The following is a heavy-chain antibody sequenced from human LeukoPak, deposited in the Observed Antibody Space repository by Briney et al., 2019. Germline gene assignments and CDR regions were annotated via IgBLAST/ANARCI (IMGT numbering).Heavy chain of an antibody. CDR1: GFTLNNYA. CDR3: AKLPNRYCSGGSCFFGAFDI. Sequence: GGSLRLSCAASGFTLNNYAMSWVRQAPGKGLEWVSATSSSDAGTYHADSVKGRFTISRDNSKNTLYLQMNSLRAEDTAVYYCAKLPNRYCSGGSCFFGAFDIWGQGTMVTVSS. J-gene: IGHJ3*02. V-gene: IGHV3-23*01. CDR2: TSSSDAGT. D-gene: IGHD2-15*01.